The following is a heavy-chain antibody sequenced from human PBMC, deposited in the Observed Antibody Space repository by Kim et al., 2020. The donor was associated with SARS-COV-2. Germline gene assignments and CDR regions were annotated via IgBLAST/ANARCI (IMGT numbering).Heavy chain of an antibody. CDR1: GFTFDDYA. V-gene: IGHV3-9*01. CDR2: ISWNSGSI. CDR3: AKDRGFSSGWGGGAFDT. Sequence: GGSLRLSCAASGFTFDDYAMHWVRQAPGKGLEWVSGISWNSGSIGYADSVKGRFTISRDNAKNSLYLQMNSLRAEDTALYYCAKDRGFSSGWGGGAFDTWGQGTMVTVSS. D-gene: IGHD6-19*01. J-gene: IGHJ3*02.